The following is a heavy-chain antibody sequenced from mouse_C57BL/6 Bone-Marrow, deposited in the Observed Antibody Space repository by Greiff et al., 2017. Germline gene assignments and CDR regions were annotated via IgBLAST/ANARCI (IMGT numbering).Heavy chain of an antibody. CDR1: GYTFTDYY. Sequence: EVQLQQSGPELVKPGASVKISCKASGYTFTDYYMNWVKQSHGKSLEWIGEINPNNGGTSYNQKFKGKATLTVDKSSSTAYMELRSLTSEDSAVYYFSRGGSYGPSWFSYWGQGTLVTVSA. D-gene: IGHD1-1*01. J-gene: IGHJ3*01. CDR2: INPNNGGT. V-gene: IGHV1-26*01. CDR3: SRGGSYGPSWFSY.